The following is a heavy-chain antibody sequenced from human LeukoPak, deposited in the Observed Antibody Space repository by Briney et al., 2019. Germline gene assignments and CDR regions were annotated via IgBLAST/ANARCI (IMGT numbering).Heavy chain of an antibody. CDR1: GFTFSSYS. J-gene: IGHJ4*02. V-gene: IGHV3-21*01. D-gene: IGHD3-10*01. CDR2: ISSSSSYI. CDR3: ARGPRFGGPTRFDY. Sequence: GGSLRLSCAASGFTFSSYSMNWVRQAPGKGLEWVSTISSSSSYIYYADSVKGQFTISRDNAKNSLYLQMNSLRAEDTAVYYCARGPRFGGPTRFDYWGQGTLVTVSS.